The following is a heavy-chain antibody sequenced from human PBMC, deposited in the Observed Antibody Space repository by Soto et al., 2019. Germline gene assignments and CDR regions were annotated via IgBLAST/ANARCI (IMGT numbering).Heavy chain of an antibody. J-gene: IGHJ6*03. V-gene: IGHV3-74*03. CDR1: GFTFSNFW. CDR2: ISGDGTTA. Sequence: ELQLVESGGGLVQPGGSLRLSCAASGFTFSNFWIHWVRQAPGKGLVWVSGISGDGTTATYADSVKGRFTTSRDNAKNTLDLPMNSLRAEDTAVYYCARSLARTYYYYFMDVWGKGTTVTVSS. CDR3: ARSLARTYYYYFMDV.